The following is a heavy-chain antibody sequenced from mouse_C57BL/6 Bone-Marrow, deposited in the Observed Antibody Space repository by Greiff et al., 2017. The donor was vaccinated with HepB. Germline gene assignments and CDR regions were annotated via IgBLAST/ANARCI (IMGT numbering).Heavy chain of an antibody. D-gene: IGHD2-4*01. CDR1: GFSLTSYG. V-gene: IGHV2-2*01. CDR3: ARNIVYYDYDERLDYFDY. J-gene: IGHJ2*01. CDR2: IWSGGST. Sequence: QVQLQQSGPGLVQPSQSLSITCTVSGFSLTSYGVHWVRQSPGKGLEWLGVIWSGGSTDYNAAFISRLSISKDNSKSQVFFKMNSLQADDTAIYYCARNIVYYDYDERLDYFDYWGQGTTLTVSS.